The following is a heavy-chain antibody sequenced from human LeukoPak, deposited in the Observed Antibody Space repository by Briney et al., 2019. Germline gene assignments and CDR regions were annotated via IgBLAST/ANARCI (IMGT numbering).Heavy chain of an antibody. V-gene: IGHV3-74*01. J-gene: IGHJ6*03. Sequence: GGSLRLSCAASGFTFSSYWMHWVRQAPGKGLVWVSRINSDGSSTSYADSVKGRFTISRDNVKNSVYLQMNNLRAEDTAVYYCARDWVARGGDYMDVWGKGTTVTISS. CDR2: INSDGSST. CDR1: GFTFSSYW. CDR3: ARDWVARGGDYMDV. D-gene: IGHD2-15*01.